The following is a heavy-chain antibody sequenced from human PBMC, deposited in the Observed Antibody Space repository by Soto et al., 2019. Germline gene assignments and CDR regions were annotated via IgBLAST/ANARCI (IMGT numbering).Heavy chain of an antibody. V-gene: IGHV3-7*01. CDR1: GFTFISYW. CDR3: ARRLVGDDVCDI. J-gene: IGHJ3*02. CDR2: IKQDGSAK. D-gene: IGHD1-26*01. Sequence: PGGSVRLSCAASGFTFISYWMTWVRQAPGKGLEWVANIKQDGSAKYYVDSVKGRFTISRDNAKKSLYLQMNSLRVEDTAVYYCARRLVGDDVCDIWGQGTMVTVSS.